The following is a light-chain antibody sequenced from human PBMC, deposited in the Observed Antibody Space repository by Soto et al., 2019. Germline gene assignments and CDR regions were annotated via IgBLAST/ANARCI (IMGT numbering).Light chain of an antibody. Sequence: EIVMTHSPATLSVSPGERATLSCRASQSVSGSFAWYQQKPGQAPRLLIYVASTRATCIPARFSGSRSGTEFTLPISGLQSEDFAVYHCQLYNNWRPTFGQRTKVQIK. CDR2: VAS. CDR3: QLYNNWRPT. CDR1: QSVSGS. V-gene: IGKV3D-15*01. J-gene: IGKJ1*01.